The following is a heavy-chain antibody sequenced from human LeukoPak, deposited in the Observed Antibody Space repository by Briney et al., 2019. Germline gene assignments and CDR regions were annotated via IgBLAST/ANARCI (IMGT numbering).Heavy chain of an antibody. CDR3: ARDPTRVVVPAAPDY. Sequence: GGSLRLSCAASGFTFSSYAMSWVRQAPGKGLEWASAISGSGGSTYYADSVKGRFTISRDNSKNTLYLQMNSLRAEDTAVYYCARDPTRVVVPAAPDYWGQGTLVTVSS. CDR2: ISGSGGST. D-gene: IGHD2-2*01. V-gene: IGHV3-23*01. CDR1: GFTFSSYA. J-gene: IGHJ4*02.